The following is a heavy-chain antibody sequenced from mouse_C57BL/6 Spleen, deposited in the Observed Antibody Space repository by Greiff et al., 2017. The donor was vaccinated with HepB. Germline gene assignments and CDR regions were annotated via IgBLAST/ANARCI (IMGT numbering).Heavy chain of an antibody. V-gene: IGHV1-80*01. CDR3: ARWGGTDWYFDV. CDR2: IFPGDGDT. Sequence: QVHVKQSGAELVKPGASVKISCKASGYAFSSYWMNWVKQRPGKGLEWIGQIFPGDGDTNYNGKFKGKATLTADKSSSTAYMQLSSLTSEDSAVYFCARWGGTDWYFDVWGTGTTVTVSS. CDR1: GYAFSSYW. D-gene: IGHD4-1*01. J-gene: IGHJ1*03.